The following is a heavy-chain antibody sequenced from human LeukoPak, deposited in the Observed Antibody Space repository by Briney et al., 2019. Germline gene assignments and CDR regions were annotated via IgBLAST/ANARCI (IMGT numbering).Heavy chain of an antibody. CDR1: GFTFDDYA. V-gene: IGHV3-66*01. CDR3: ARDRGRAAGG. J-gene: IGHJ4*02. CDR2: IYSGGST. D-gene: IGHD6-13*01. Sequence: GGSLRLSCAASGFTFDDYAMHWVRQAPGKGLEWVSVIYSGGSTYYADSVKGRFTISRDNSKNTLYLQMNSLRAEDTAVYYCARDRGRAAGGWGQGTLVTVSS.